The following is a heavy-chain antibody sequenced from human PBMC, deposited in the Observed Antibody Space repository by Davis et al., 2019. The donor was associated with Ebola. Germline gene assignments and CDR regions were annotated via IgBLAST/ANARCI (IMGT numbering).Heavy chain of an antibody. CDR2: ISSSSSYI. V-gene: IGHV3-21*04. D-gene: IGHD3-10*01. J-gene: IGHJ4*02. Sequence: GESLKISCAASGFTFSSYSMNWVRQAPGKGLEWVSSISSSSSYIYYADSVKGRFTISRDNAKNSLYLQMNSLRAEDTAVYYCARVMVRGVIISDFDYWGQGTLVTVSS. CDR3: ARVMVRGVIISDFDY. CDR1: GFTFSSYS.